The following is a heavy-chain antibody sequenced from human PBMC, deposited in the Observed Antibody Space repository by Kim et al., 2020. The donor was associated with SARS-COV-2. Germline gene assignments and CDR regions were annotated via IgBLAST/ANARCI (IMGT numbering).Heavy chain of an antibody. J-gene: IGHJ5*02. CDR2: YSVRT. V-gene: IGHV4-39*07. Sequence: YSVRTYSNPSLKSRVTISVDTSKNQFSLKLSSVTAADTAVYYCARGSFDPRGQGTLVTVSS. CDR3: ARGSFDP.